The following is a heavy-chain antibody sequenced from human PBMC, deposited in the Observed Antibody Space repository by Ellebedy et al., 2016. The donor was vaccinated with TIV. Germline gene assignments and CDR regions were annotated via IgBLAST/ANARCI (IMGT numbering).Heavy chain of an antibody. J-gene: IGHJ4*02. CDR2: IKEDGSEE. CDR1: GITFKNAW. V-gene: IGHV3-7*03. D-gene: IGHD1-26*01. Sequence: GESLKISCATSGITFKNAWMSWVRQAPGKGLEWVANIKEDGSEEYYVDSVKGRFTISRDNAKNSLYLQMNSLRAEDTAVYYCVRDLHWSYFDWGQGTLVTVSS. CDR3: VRDLHWSYFD.